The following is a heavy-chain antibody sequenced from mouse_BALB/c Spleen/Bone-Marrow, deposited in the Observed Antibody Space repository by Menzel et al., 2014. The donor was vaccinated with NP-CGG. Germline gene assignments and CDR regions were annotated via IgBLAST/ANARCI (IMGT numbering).Heavy chain of an antibody. CDR1: GFTFTDFY. D-gene: IGHD1-2*01. CDR3: ARDVGRLLFDY. Sequence: EVKLVESGGGLVQPGGSLRLSCEASGFTFTDFYMNWVRQPPGKALEWLGFIRNKANGYTTEYSASVKGRFTISRDNSQSILYLQMNTLRAEDSATYYCARDVGRLLFDYWGQGTTLTVSS. CDR2: IRNKANGYTT. J-gene: IGHJ2*01. V-gene: IGHV7-3*02.